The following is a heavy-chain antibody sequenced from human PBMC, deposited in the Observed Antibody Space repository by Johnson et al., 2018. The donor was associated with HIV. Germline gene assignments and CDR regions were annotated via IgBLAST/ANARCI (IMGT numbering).Heavy chain of an antibody. CDR3: AKGFYYNFWSAFDAFDI. CDR1: GFSFSNYA. Sequence: VQLVESGGGVVQPGRSLRLSCAASGFSFSNYAIEWVRQAPGKGLEWVALISYDGSDTYYADSVQGRFTISRDNSKNKLFLHMISLRAEDTAVYYCAKGFYYNFWSAFDAFDIWGQGTMVTVSS. CDR2: ISYDGSDT. J-gene: IGHJ3*02. V-gene: IGHV3-30*04. D-gene: IGHD3-3*01.